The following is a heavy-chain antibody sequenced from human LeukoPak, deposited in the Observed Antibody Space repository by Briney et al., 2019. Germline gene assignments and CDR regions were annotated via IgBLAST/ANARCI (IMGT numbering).Heavy chain of an antibody. CDR1: GYSFTGNY. J-gene: IGHJ4*02. D-gene: IGHD2-8*01. CDR2: INPNTGGT. Sequence: ASVRVSCKASGYSFTGNYMHWVRQAPGQGFEWMGWINPNTGGTNYAQKFKGRVLMTRDTSISTAFLELSSLKSDDTAVYYCARVGYCSRGVCYNYDYWGQGAQVTVSS. V-gene: IGHV1-2*02. CDR3: ARVGYCSRGVCYNYDY.